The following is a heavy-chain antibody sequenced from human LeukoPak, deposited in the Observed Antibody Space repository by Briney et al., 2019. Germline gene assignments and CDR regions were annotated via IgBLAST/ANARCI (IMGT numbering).Heavy chain of an antibody. CDR2: ISGSGGST. J-gene: IGHJ4*02. D-gene: IGHD2-15*01. Sequence: GGSLRLSCAASGFTFSSYAMSWVRQAPGKGLEWVSAISGSGGSTYYADSVKGRFTISRDNSKNTLYLQMNSLRAEDTAVYYCARRYCSSGRCYSQFDYWGQGTLVTVSS. CDR1: GFTFSSYA. V-gene: IGHV3-23*01. CDR3: ARRYCSSGRCYSQFDY.